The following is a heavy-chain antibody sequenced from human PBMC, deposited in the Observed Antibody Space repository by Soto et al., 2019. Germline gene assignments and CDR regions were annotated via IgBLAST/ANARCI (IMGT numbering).Heavy chain of an antibody. CDR1: GGSISSGGYS. D-gene: IGHD3-10*01. J-gene: IGHJ4*02. V-gene: IGHV4-30-2*01. CDR3: ARAMLVRGVEFDY. Sequence: TLSLTCAVSGGSISSGGYSWSWIRQPPGKGLEWIGYIYHSGSTYYNPSLKSRVTISVDRSKNQFSLKLSSVTAADTAVYYCARAMLVRGVEFDYWGQGTLFTVSP. CDR2: IYHSGST.